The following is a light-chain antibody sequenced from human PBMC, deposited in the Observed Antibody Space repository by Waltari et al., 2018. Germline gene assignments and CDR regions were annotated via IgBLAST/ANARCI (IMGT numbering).Light chain of an antibody. CDR2: EAS. Sequence: EIVLTQSPATLSLSPGERVTLSCRASQSVSRSLGWFLQKPGQAPKLLIYEASNRATGLPGRFSGSGFGRDFTLTISSLEPEDFGVYYCQQRSVWPVTFGGGTKLEI. V-gene: IGKV3-11*02. CDR3: QQRSVWPVT. J-gene: IGKJ4*01. CDR1: QSVSRS.